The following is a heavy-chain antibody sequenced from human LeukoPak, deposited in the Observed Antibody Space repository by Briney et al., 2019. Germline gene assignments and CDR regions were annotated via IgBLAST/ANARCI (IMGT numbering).Heavy chain of an antibody. CDR3: ARGPLNDYGGNSAAFDI. V-gene: IGHV1-8*01. D-gene: IGHD4-23*01. J-gene: IGHJ3*02. CDR1: GYTFTSYD. Sequence: ASVKVSCKASGYTFTSYDINWVRQATGQGLEWMGWMNPNSGNTGYAQKFQGGVTMTRNTSISTAYMELSSLRSEDTAVYYCARGPLNDYGGNSAAFDIRGQGTMVTVSS. CDR2: MNPNSGNT.